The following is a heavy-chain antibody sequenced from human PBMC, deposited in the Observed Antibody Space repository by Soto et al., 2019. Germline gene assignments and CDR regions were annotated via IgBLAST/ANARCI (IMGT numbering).Heavy chain of an antibody. CDR3: TRYTYTNRYSYFGMDV. V-gene: IGHV3-9*01. CDR1: GFIFEDYA. J-gene: IGHJ6*02. CDR2: LSWNGGAT. Sequence: GGSLRLSCATSGFIFEDYAMHWVRQAPGKGLEWVSGLSWNGGATGYADSVRGRFTISRDNARTSLYLQMNSLQSEDTGVYYCTRYTYTNRYSYFGMDVWGHGTTVTVSS. D-gene: IGHD1-1*01.